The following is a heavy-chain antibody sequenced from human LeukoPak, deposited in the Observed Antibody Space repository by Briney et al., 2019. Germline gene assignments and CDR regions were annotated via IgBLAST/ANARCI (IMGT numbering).Heavy chain of an antibody. CDR2: IVVGSGNT. CDR1: GFTFTSSA. J-gene: IGHJ6*02. Sequence: GASLKVSCKASGFTFTSSAMQWVRQARGQRLEWIGWIVVGSGNTNYAQKFQERVTITGDMSTSTAYRELRRLRSEDTAVYYCAADDLFRGVWGQGTTVTVSS. V-gene: IGHV1-58*02. CDR3: AADDLFRGV. D-gene: IGHD3-3*01.